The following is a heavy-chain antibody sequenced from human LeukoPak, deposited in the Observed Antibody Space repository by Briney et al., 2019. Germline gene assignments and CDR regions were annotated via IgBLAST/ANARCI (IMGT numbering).Heavy chain of an antibody. Sequence: GGSLRLSCAASGFTFSSYGMHWVRQAPGKGLEWVAVISYDGSNKYYADSVKGRFTISRDNSKNTLYLQMNSLRAEDTAVYYCARNVLRYFDWLSDYWGQGTLVTVSS. CDR3: ARNVLRYFDWLSDY. CDR2: ISYDGSNK. V-gene: IGHV3-30*03. D-gene: IGHD3-9*01. CDR1: GFTFSSYG. J-gene: IGHJ4*02.